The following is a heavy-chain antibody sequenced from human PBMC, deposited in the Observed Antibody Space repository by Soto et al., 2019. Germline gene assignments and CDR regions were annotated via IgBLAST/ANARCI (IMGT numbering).Heavy chain of an antibody. CDR2: IDAAGSGT. J-gene: IGHJ4*02. V-gene: IGHV3-74*03. Sequence: EVQLVASGGGLVQPGGSLRLSCAASGFTFRTYWMHWVRQSPGKGLVWVSRIDAAGSGTTYADAVEGRFTISRDNAKNTLYLQMNSLRAEDTAVYYCARDQTVTGPSTVDYCGQGTLVTVSS. D-gene: IGHD6-19*01. CDR1: GFTFRTYW. CDR3: ARDQTVTGPSTVDY.